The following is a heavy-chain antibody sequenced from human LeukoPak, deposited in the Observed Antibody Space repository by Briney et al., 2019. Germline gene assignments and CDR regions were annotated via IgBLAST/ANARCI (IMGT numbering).Heavy chain of an antibody. CDR2: SSSSSSYT. CDR1: GFTFSDYY. V-gene: IGHV3-11*05. J-gene: IGHJ4*02. Sequence: GGSLRLSCAASGFTFSDYYMTWIRQASGKGLEWVSYSSSSSSYTNYADSVKGRFTISRDNAKNSLHLQMNSLRAEDTAVYYCARVRGSGWSLDYWGQGTLVTVYS. D-gene: IGHD6-19*01. CDR3: ARVRGSGWSLDY.